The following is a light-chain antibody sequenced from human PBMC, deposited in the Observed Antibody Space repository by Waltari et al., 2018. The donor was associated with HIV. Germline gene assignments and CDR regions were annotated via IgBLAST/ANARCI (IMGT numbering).Light chain of an antibody. Sequence: QSALTQPASVSGSPGQSITISCTGTTSDVGRYNIVSWYQQHTGKAPKLMIYEGSKRPSGVSNRFSGSKSGNTASLTIAGLQAEDEADYYCCSYAGSNTFVFGTGTKVTVL. V-gene: IGLV2-23*03. CDR1: TSDVGRYNI. CDR3: CSYAGSNTFV. J-gene: IGLJ1*01. CDR2: EGS.